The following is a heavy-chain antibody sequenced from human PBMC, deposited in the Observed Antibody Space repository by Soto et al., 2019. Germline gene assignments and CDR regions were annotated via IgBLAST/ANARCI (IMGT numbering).Heavy chain of an antibody. CDR1: GGTFSSYA. D-gene: IGHD3-22*01. V-gene: IGHV1-69*01. Sequence: QVQLVQSGAEVKKPGSSVKVSCKASGGTFSSYAISWVRQAPGQGLEWMGGIIPIFGTANYAQKFQGRVTTTADESTSTAYMELSSLRSGDTAVYYCAREGASGSHIGYWGQGTLVTVSS. J-gene: IGHJ4*02. CDR3: AREGASGSHIGY. CDR2: IIPIFGTA.